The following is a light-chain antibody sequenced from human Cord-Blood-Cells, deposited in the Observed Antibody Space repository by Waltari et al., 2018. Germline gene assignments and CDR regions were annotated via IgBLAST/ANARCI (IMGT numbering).Light chain of an antibody. CDR2: DVS. J-gene: IGLJ3*02. V-gene: IGLV2-14*01. Sequence: QSALTQPASVSGSPGQSLTISCTGTSSDVGGYNYVSWYQQHPGKAPTLMIYDVSNRPSGVSNRFSGSKSGNTASLTISGLQAEDEADYYCSSYTSSSTWVFGGGTKLTVL. CDR1: SSDVGGYNY. CDR3: SSYTSSSTWV.